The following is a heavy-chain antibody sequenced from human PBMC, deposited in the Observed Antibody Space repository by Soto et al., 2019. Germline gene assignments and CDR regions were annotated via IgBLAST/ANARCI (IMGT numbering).Heavy chain of an antibody. CDR2: IYYSGST. V-gene: IGHV4-39*01. D-gene: IGHD1-26*01. CDR3: ARSGSYGQFDY. J-gene: IGHJ4*02. CDR1: GGSISSSSYY. Sequence: QLQLQESGPGLVKPSETLSLTCTVSGGSISSSSYYWGWIRQPPGKGLEWIGSIYYSGSTYYNPSLKSRVTISVDTSKNQFSLKLSSVTAADTAVYYCARSGSYGQFDYWGQGTLVTVSS.